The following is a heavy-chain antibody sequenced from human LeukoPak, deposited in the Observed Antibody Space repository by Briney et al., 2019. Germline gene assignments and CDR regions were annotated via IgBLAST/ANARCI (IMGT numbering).Heavy chain of an antibody. CDR3: ARGVFAYQRDYYMDV. CDR1: GFTFSDYY. Sequence: GGSLRLSCAASGFTFSDYYMSWIRQAPGKGLEWVSYISSSGSTIYYADSVKGRFTISRDNAKNSLYLQMNSLRAEDTAVYYCARGVFAYQRDYYMDVWGRGTTVTVSS. CDR2: ISSSGSTI. D-gene: IGHD2-2*01. V-gene: IGHV3-11*01. J-gene: IGHJ6*03.